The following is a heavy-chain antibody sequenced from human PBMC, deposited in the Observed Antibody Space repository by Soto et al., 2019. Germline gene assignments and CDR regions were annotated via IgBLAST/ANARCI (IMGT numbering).Heavy chain of an antibody. J-gene: IGHJ4*02. Sequence: RGSLRLSCAASGFTVSSNYMSWVRQAPGKGLEWVSVIYSGGSTYYADSVKGRFTISRDNSKNTLYLQMNSLRAEDTAVYYCASILIVATIPFDYWGQGTLVTVSS. V-gene: IGHV3-66*01. CDR1: GFTVSSNY. CDR3: ASILIVATIPFDY. CDR2: IYSGGST. D-gene: IGHD5-12*01.